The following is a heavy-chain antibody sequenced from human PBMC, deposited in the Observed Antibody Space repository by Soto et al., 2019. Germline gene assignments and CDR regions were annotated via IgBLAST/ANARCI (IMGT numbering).Heavy chain of an antibody. J-gene: IGHJ6*02. V-gene: IGHV4-39*01. D-gene: IGHD1-1*01. CDR2: IYNSGST. CDR3: AVGYTTLALLYYSGMDV. CDR1: GGSVSSSGYY. Sequence: PSETLSLTCTVSGGSVSSSGYYCAWIRQPPGKGLEWIGSIYNSGSTDYNPSLQSRVIISVDTPKNQFSLKLSSVTAADTAVYYCAVGYTTLALLYYSGMDVWGQGTTVTVSS.